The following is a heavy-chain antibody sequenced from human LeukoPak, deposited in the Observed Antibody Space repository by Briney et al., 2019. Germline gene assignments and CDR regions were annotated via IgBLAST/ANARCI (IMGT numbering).Heavy chain of an antibody. CDR2: MNPNSGNT. Sequence: ASVKVSCKASGYTFTSYDINWVRQATGQGLEWMGWMNPNSGNTGYAQKFQGRVTMTRNTSISTAYVELSSLRSEDTAVYYCARGHPHYGDYEVDPWGQGTLVTVSS. CDR3: ARGHPHYGDYEVDP. V-gene: IGHV1-8*01. CDR1: GYTFTSYD. D-gene: IGHD4-17*01. J-gene: IGHJ5*02.